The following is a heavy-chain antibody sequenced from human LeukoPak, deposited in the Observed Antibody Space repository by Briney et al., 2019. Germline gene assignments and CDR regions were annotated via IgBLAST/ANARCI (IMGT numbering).Heavy chain of an antibody. D-gene: IGHD3-10*01. J-gene: IGHJ4*02. Sequence: GGSLRLSCAASGFTVSSNYMSWVRQAPGKGLEWVSVIYSGGSTYYADSVKGRFTISRDNSKNTLYLQMNSLRAEDTAVYYCARDVGAVRGEVYFDYWGQGTLVTVSS. CDR3: ARDVGAVRGEVYFDY. CDR2: IYSGGST. V-gene: IGHV3-66*01. CDR1: GFTVSSNY.